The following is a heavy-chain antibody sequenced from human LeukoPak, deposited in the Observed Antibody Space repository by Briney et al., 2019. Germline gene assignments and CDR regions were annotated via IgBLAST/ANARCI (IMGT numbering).Heavy chain of an antibody. CDR2: LSGSGITT. CDR1: GFTFSNSA. Sequence: GGSLRLSCAASGFTFSNSAMSWVPQAPGKGLEWVSTLSGSGITTYYADSVKGRFTISRDNSKNTLYLEMNSLRAEDKAVYYCAKGIYSSGWSYFDYWGHGTLVTVSS. J-gene: IGHJ4*01. CDR3: AKGIYSSGWSYFDY. V-gene: IGHV3-23*01. D-gene: IGHD6-19*01.